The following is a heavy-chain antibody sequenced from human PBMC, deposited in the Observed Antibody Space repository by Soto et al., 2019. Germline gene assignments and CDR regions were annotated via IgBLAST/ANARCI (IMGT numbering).Heavy chain of an antibody. J-gene: IGHJ6*02. D-gene: IGHD3-3*01. CDR3: VKERADFVTGPHATSGMDV. CDR2: VSYDGNHD. Sequence: QVHLVESGGGVVQPGGSLRLSCTASGFTFNKFGMHWVRQTPGKGLEWVAAVSYDGNHDFYADSVRGRLIISRDNSKNTLYLQLNTLKPDDTAVYYCVKERADFVTGPHATSGMDVWGPGTTVTVSS. CDR1: GFTFNKFG. V-gene: IGHV3-30*18.